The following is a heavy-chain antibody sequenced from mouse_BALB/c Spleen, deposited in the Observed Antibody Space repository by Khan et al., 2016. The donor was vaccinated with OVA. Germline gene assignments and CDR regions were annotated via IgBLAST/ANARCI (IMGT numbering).Heavy chain of an antibody. Sequence: EVELVESGGGLVKPGGSLKLSCAASGFTFSDYYMYWVRQTPEKRLEWVASISDGGSCTYYPDSVKGRFTISRDNAKNNLYLQMSSLKSEDTAMYYCARAGYGGFAYWGQGTLVTVSA. J-gene: IGHJ3*01. V-gene: IGHV5-4*02. CDR3: ARAGYGGFAY. CDR1: GFTFSDYY. D-gene: IGHD1-1*02. CDR2: ISDGGSCT.